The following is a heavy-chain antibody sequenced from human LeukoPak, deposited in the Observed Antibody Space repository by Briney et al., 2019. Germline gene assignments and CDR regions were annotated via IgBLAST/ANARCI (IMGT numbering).Heavy chain of an antibody. CDR3: ARYSGSSATVS. D-gene: IGHD3-10*01. CDR1: GFTFSDYW. V-gene: IGHV3-7*05. Sequence: GGSLRLSCAASGFTFSDYWMSWVRQAPGKGLEWVANIKQDGSEIHYVDSVKGRFTISRDNAKNSLYLQMNSLKAEDTAVYYCARYSGSSATVSWGQGTLVTVSS. CDR2: IKQDGSEI. J-gene: IGHJ5*02.